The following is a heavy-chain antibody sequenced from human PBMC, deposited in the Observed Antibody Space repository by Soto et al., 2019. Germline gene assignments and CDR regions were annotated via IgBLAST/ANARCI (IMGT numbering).Heavy chain of an antibody. J-gene: IGHJ4*02. V-gene: IGHV3-74*01. CDR2: INSDGSST. CDR3: ARVTDVYSSSWYGAFDY. D-gene: IGHD6-13*01. Sequence: PGGSLRLSCAASGFTFSSYWMHWVRQAPGKGLVWVSRINSDGSSTNYADSVKGRFTISRDNAKNTLYLQMNSLRAEDTAVYYCARVTDVYSSSWYGAFDYWGQGTLVTVSS. CDR1: GFTFSSYW.